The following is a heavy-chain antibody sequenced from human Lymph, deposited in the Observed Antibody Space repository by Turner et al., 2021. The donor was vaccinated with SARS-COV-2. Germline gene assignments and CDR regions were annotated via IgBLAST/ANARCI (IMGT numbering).Heavy chain of an antibody. CDR1: GFTFSGYG. J-gene: IGHJ4*02. D-gene: IGHD5-12*01. CDR2: ISYDGSNK. CDR3: ARDSGYEHYYFDY. Sequence: QVQLVESGGGVVQPGRSLRLSCAASGFTFSGYGMHWVRQAPGKGLEWVAVISYDGSNKYYADSVKGRFTISRDNSKNTLYLQMNSLRAEDTAVYYCARDSGYEHYYFDYWGQGTLVTVSS. V-gene: IGHV3-30*03.